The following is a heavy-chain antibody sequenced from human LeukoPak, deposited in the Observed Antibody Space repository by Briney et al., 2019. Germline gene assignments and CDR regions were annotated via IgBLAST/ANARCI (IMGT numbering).Heavy chain of an antibody. J-gene: IGHJ4*02. Sequence: GGSLRLSCAASGFTFSSYWMNWVRQAPGKGLVWVSRISPDGSSTTDADSVKGRFTTSRDNAKNTLYLQMNSLRAEDTAVYYCAKDGVATGLTHFDYWGQGTLVTVSS. V-gene: IGHV3-74*01. CDR1: GFTFSSYW. CDR3: AKDGVATGLTHFDY. CDR2: ISPDGSST. D-gene: IGHD5-12*01.